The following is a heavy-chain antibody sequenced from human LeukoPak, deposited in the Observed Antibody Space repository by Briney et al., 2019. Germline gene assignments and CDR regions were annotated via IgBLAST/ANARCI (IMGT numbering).Heavy chain of an antibody. CDR1: GFTFNTYW. Sequence: GGSLRLSCAASGFTFNTYWMHWVRQAPGKGLEWVSSISSSSSYIYYADSVKGRFTISRDNAKNSLYLQMNSLRAEDTAVYYCARDPFGSSNFDYWGQGTLVTVSS. CDR2: ISSSSSYI. D-gene: IGHD1-26*01. J-gene: IGHJ4*02. CDR3: ARDPFGSSNFDY. V-gene: IGHV3-21*01.